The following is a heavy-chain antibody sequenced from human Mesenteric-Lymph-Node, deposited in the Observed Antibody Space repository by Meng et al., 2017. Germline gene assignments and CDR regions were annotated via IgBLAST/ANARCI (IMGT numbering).Heavy chain of an antibody. J-gene: IGHJ4*02. CDR1: GLTFSSYS. CDR2: ISSSSSYI. D-gene: IGHD1-14*01. V-gene: IGHV3-21*04. Sequence: GESLKISCAASGLTFSSYSMNRVRQAPGKGLGWVSSISSSSSYIYYADSVKGRFTISKDDSKNTLYLQMNSLRVEDTAIYYCAKDRNDEGHDYWGQGTLVTVSS. CDR3: AKDRNDEGHDY.